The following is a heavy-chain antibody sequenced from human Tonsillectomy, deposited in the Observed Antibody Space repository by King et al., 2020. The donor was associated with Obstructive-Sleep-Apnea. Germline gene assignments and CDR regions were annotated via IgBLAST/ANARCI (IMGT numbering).Heavy chain of an antibody. CDR2: FDPEDGEI. J-gene: IGHJ6*02. CDR3: STASPSQGVILGGMDV. Sequence: QLVQSGAEVKKPGASVKGSCKVSGYTLTELSMHWVRQAPGKGLEWMGGFDPEDGEIIYAQKFQGRVTMTEDTPTDTAYMELSSLRSEDTAVYYFSTASPSQGVILGGMDVWGQGTTVTVSS. D-gene: IGHD3-10*01. CDR1: GYTLTELS. V-gene: IGHV1-24*01.